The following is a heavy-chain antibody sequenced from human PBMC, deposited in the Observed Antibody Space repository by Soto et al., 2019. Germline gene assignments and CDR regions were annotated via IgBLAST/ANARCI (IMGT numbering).Heavy chain of an antibody. D-gene: IGHD1-26*01. CDR1: GFTFSSYA. CDR2: ISGGVGST. CDR3: ARSGSYSWLPY. Sequence: EVQLLESGGGLVQPGGSLRLSCAASGFTFSSYAMSWVRQAPGKGLEWVSSISGGVGSTYYADSVKGRFTISRDSSKNTLYLQMNSLRAEDTAVYYCARSGSYSWLPYWGQGTLVTVSS. J-gene: IGHJ4*02. V-gene: IGHV3-23*01.